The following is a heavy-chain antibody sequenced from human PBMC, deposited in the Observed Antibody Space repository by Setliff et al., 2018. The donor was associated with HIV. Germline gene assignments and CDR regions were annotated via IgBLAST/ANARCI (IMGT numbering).Heavy chain of an antibody. CDR2: INPHSGDT. CDR3: ARAPTLFGVEYYYFGMDV. CDR1: GYTFTGYY. V-gene: IGHV1-2*02. J-gene: IGHJ6*02. D-gene: IGHD3-3*01. Sequence: ASVKVSCKASGYTFTGYYMHWVRQAPGQGLEWMGWINPHSGDTNYAQKLQDRVTMTRDTSVNIAYMQLSRLRSDDTAVYYCARAPTLFGVEYYYFGMDVWGQGTTVTVSS.